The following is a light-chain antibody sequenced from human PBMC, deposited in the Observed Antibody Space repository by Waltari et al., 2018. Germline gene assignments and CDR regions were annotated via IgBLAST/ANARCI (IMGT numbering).Light chain of an antibody. J-gene: IGKJ4*01. V-gene: IGKV1-33*01. CDR3: QQYHHLPLT. Sequence: DVQLTQSPSSLPASVGASVPITCRASQYVNKYLNWYQHRPGEAPKLLIYDTSNLQAGVPSRFSGSGHGTDFSFTISSLQPEDIGTYYCQQYHHLPLTFAGGTKVAVK. CDR1: QYVNKY. CDR2: DTS.